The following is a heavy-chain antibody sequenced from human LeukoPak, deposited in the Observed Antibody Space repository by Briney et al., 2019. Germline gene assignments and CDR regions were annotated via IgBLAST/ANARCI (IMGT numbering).Heavy chain of an antibody. Sequence: SETLSLTCAVYGGSFSGYYWSWIRQPPGKGLEWIGSIYYSGSTYYNPSLKSRVTISVDTSKNQFSLKLSSVTAADTAVYYCAREGPRSSGWGQGTLVTVSS. D-gene: IGHD6-25*01. CDR3: AREGPRSSG. CDR1: GGSFSGYY. CDR2: IYYSGST. J-gene: IGHJ4*02. V-gene: IGHV4-34*01.